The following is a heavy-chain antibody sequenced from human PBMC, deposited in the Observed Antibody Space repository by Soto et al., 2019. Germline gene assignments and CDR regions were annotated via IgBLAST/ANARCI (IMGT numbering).Heavy chain of an antibody. CDR2: IIPIFGTA. CDR1: GGTFSSYA. V-gene: IGHV1-69*13. J-gene: IGHJ6*02. CDR3: ARDREYSSPPRDYYGMDV. Sequence: SVKVSCKASGGTFSSYAISWVRQAPGQGLEWMGGIIPIFGTANYSQKFQGRVTITADESTSTAYMELSSLRSEDTAVYYCARDREYSSPPRDYYGMDVWGQGTTVTVSS. D-gene: IGHD6-6*01.